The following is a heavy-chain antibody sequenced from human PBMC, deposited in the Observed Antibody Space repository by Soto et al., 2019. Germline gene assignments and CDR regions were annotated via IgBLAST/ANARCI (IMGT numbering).Heavy chain of an antibody. V-gene: IGHV1-46*01. CDR2: INPSGGST. Sequence: GASVKVSCKASGYTFTSDYMHWVRQAPGQGLEWMGIINPSGGSTSYAQKFQGRVTMTRDTSTSTVYMELSSLRSEDTAVYYCARANDEWFGELLIYYGMDVWGQGTTVTVSS. CDR3: ARANDEWFGELLIYYGMDV. D-gene: IGHD3-10*01. J-gene: IGHJ6*02. CDR1: GYTFTSDY.